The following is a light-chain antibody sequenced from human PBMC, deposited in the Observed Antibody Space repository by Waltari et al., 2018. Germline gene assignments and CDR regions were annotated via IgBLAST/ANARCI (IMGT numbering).Light chain of an antibody. CDR2: WAS. CDR3: QQYYSLPWT. Sequence: DIVMTQSPDSLAVSLGERATINCKSSQSVLYSSNNKNHLAWYQQKPGQPAKLLVYWASTRESGVPDRFSGSGSGTDFTLTTSSLQAEDVAVYYCQQYYSLPWTFGQGTKVEIK. J-gene: IGKJ1*01. CDR1: QSVLYSSNNKNH. V-gene: IGKV4-1*01.